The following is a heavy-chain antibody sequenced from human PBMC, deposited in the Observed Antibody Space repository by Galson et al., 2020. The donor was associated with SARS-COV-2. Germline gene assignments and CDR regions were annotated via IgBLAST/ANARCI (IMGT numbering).Heavy chain of an antibody. CDR3: ARLTYSSSWDYYGMDV. Sequence: ESGPTLVKPTQTLTLTCTFSGFSLSTSGMCVSWIRQPPGKALEWLARIDWDDDKYYSTSLKTRLTISKDTSKNQVVLTMTNMDPVDTATYYCARLTYSSSWDYYGMDVWGQGTTVTVSS. CDR1: GFSLSTSGMC. J-gene: IGHJ6*02. V-gene: IGHV2-70*11. CDR2: IDWDDDK. D-gene: IGHD6-13*01.